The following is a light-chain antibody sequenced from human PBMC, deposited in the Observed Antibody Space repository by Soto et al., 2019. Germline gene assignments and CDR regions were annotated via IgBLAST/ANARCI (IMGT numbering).Light chain of an antibody. Sequence: EIVLTQSPGTLSLSPGERATLSCRASQSVSSSYLAWYQQKPGQAPRHLIYGASSMATGIPDRFSGSGSWTLFTLTISRLEPEDFAVYYCQQHGSSQTFGQGTKVEIK. CDR1: QSVSSSY. V-gene: IGKV3-20*01. CDR2: GAS. J-gene: IGKJ1*01. CDR3: QQHGSSQT.